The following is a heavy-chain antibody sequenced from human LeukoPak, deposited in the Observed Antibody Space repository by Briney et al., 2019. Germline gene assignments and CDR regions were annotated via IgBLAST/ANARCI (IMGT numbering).Heavy chain of an antibody. CDR1: GFTFSTYA. Sequence: GGSLRLSCAASGFTFSTYAMSWVRQAPGKGLEWVAKIKQDGSEKYYVDSVKGRFTISRDNAKNSLYLQMNSLGAEDTAVYYCARRGTSSSWAHFDYWGQGTLVTVSS. J-gene: IGHJ4*02. D-gene: IGHD6-13*01. CDR2: IKQDGSEK. V-gene: IGHV3-7*03. CDR3: ARRGTSSSWAHFDY.